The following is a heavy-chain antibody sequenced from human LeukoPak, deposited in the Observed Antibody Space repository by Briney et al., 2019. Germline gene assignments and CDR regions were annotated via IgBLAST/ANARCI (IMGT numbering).Heavy chain of an antibody. CDR3: THSAPSYYYGSGSDFWFDP. V-gene: IGHV2-5*01. CDR1: GFSLSTSGVA. J-gene: IGHJ5*02. CDR2: IYGNDDK. Sequence: SGPTLGQPPQPLTLTCTFSGFSLSTSGVAVGWIRQPPEKALEWLAFIYGNDDKRYSPSLKSKLTISKDTSKNQVVLIVTNMEPVDTATYYCTHSAPSYYYGSGSDFWFDPWGQGTLVTVSS. D-gene: IGHD3-10*01.